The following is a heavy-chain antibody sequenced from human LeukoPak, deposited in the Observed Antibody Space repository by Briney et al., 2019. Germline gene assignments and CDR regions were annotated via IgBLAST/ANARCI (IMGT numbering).Heavy chain of an antibody. CDR2: IPYDGSSK. CDR1: GFTFSNYG. D-gene: IGHD6-19*01. Sequence: PGGSLRLSCAVSGFTFSNYGMHWVRQAPGKGLEWVAFIPYDGSSKYYADSVKGRFTISRDNSKNTLYLQMNSLRAEDTALYYCARSFAVADTGLFDYWGQGTLVTASS. V-gene: IGHV3-30*02. CDR3: ARSFAVADTGLFDY. J-gene: IGHJ4*02.